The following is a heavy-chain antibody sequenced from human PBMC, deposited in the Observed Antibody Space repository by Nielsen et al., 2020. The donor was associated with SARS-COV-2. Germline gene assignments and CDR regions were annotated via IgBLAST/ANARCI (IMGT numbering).Heavy chain of an antibody. D-gene: IGHD6-19*01. J-gene: IGHJ5*02. CDR3: ARESSSGWWNRFDP. V-gene: IGHV3-48*03. CDR2: ISSSGSTI. CDR1: GFTFSSYE. Sequence: GESLKISCAASGFTFSSYEMNWVRQAPGKGLEWVSYISSSGSTIYYADSVKGRFTISRDNAKNSLYLQMNSLRAEDTAVYYCARESSSGWWNRFDPWGQGTLVTVSS.